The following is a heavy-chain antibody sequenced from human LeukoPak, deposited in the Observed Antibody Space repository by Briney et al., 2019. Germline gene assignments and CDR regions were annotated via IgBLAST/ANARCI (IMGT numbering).Heavy chain of an antibody. V-gene: IGHV4-59*01. CDR3: ARGGTIEGLGAFDI. J-gene: IGHJ3*02. D-gene: IGHD3-3*01. CDR2: IYYSGST. Sequence: SETLSLTCTVSGGSISSYYWSWIRQPPGKGLEWIGYIYYSGSTNYNPSLKSRVTISVDTSKNQFSLKLSSVTAADTAVYYCARGGTIEGLGAFDIWGQGTMVTVSS. CDR1: GGSISSYY.